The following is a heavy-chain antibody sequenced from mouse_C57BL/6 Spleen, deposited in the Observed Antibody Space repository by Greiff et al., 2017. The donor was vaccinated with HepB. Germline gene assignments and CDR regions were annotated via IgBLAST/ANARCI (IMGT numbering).Heavy chain of an antibody. Sequence: EVQLQQSGAELVKPGASVKLSCTASGFNIKDYYMHWVKQRTEQGLEWIGRIDPEDGETKYDPKFQGKATITADTSSNTAYMELNSLTSEDSAVYFCARNGDSSGLDYWGQGTTLTVSS. J-gene: IGHJ2*01. CDR3: ARNGDSSGLDY. CDR1: GFNIKDYY. D-gene: IGHD3-2*02. V-gene: IGHV14-2*01. CDR2: IDPEDGET.